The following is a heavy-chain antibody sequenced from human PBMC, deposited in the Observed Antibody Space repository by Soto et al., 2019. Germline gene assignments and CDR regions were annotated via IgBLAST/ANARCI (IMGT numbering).Heavy chain of an antibody. CDR3: ARGRAAGTR. J-gene: IGHJ4*02. CDR2: IWYDGSNK. Sequence: QVQLVESGGGVVQPGRSLRLSCAASGFTFSSYGMHWVRQAPGKGLEWVAVIWYDGSNKYYADSVKGRFTISRDNSKNTMYLQMNRLRAEDTAVYYCARGRAAGTRWGQGTLVTVSS. D-gene: IGHD6-13*01. CDR1: GFTFSSYG. V-gene: IGHV3-33*01.